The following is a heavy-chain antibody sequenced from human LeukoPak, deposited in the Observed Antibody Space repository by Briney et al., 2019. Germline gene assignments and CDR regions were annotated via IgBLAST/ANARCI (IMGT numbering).Heavy chain of an antibody. J-gene: IGHJ5*02. Sequence: PSETLSFTCTVSGGSIRDYSWSWLRQPAGKGLEWIGHIYINGTTNYSPSLKSRVTMSVDTSKNQFSLRLNSVTAADTAVYYCAKIFRLRRIDPWGQGTLVTVSS. CDR3: AKIFRLRRIDP. CDR1: GGSIRDYS. D-gene: IGHD2-15*01. CDR2: IYINGTT. V-gene: IGHV4-4*07.